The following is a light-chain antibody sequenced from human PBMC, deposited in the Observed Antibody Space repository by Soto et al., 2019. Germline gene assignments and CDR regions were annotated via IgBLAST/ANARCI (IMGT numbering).Light chain of an antibody. J-gene: IGKJ5*01. CDR3: MQGSQTPIT. V-gene: IGKV2-28*01. CDR1: QSLLHGNGYNY. Sequence: DIVMTQSPLSLPVTPGEPASISCRSSQSLLHGNGYNYLDWYLQKPGQSPQLLIYLGSNRASGVPDRFSGSGSGTDFTLKISRVEAEDVGVYYCMQGSQTPITFGQGTRLEIK. CDR2: LGS.